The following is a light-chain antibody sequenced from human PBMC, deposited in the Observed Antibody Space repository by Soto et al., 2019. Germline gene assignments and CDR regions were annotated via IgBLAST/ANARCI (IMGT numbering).Light chain of an antibody. V-gene: IGKV3-15*01. CDR3: QHYKTWPLS. J-gene: IGKJ4*01. CDR2: GAS. Sequence: EIVMTQSPATLSVSPGGRATLSCRASQSISDTLAWYQQKPGQAPRLLIHGASTRAPGFPARFSGSGSGTDFTLTISSLQSEDFGVYYCQHYKTWPLSFGGGTKVDI. CDR1: QSISDT.